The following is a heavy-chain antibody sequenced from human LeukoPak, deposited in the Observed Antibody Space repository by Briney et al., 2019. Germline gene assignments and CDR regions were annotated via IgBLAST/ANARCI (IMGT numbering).Heavy chain of an antibody. J-gene: IGHJ5*01. V-gene: IGHV3-23*01. CDR1: GFTFSSYA. Sequence: PGGSLRLSCAASGFTFSSYAMTWVRQAPGKGLEWVSTIGGSRGSTYYAESVKGRFTISRDNAKNSLYLQMNSLRVEDTAVYYCARWGHDRGFDSWGQGSLVTVSS. D-gene: IGHD3-16*01. CDR3: ARWGHDRGFDS. CDR2: IGGSRGST.